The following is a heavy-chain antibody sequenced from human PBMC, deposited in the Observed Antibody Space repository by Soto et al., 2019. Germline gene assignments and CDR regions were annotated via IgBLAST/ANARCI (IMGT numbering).Heavy chain of an antibody. D-gene: IGHD6-6*01. V-gene: IGHV1-69*06. J-gene: IGHJ6*02. CDR3: ARDYLRTTSSGFYYGIDV. CDR2: IFPVSGTS. CDR1: GGTINNYV. Sequence: QVQLVQSGAEVKKPGSSVKISCKASGGTINNYVINWVRQAPGQGLEWMGGIFPVSGTSYYAQKFQDRVTLSADKSKTTAYMELSSLRSEDTAMYYCARDYLRTTSSGFYYGIDVWGQGTTVTVSS.